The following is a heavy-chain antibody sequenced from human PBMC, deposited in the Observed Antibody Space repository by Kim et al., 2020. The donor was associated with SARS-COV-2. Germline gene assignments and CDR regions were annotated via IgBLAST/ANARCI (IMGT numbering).Heavy chain of an antibody. CDR2: ISGSGGST. CDR3: AKDLPDSGYDSDDDDY. D-gene: IGHD5-12*01. V-gene: IGHV3-23*01. J-gene: IGHJ4*02. CDR1: GFTFSSYA. Sequence: GGSLRLSCAASGFTFSSYAMSWVRQAPGKGLEWVSAISGSGGSTYYADAVKGRFTISRDNSKNTLYLQMKSLRAEDTAVDYCAKDLPDSGYDSDDDDYWGQGTLVTVSS.